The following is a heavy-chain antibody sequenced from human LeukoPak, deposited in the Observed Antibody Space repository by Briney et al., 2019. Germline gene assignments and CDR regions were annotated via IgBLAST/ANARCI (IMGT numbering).Heavy chain of an antibody. D-gene: IGHD5-18*01. Sequence: SETLSPTCAVYGGSFSGYYWSWIRQPPGKGLEWIGEINHSGSTNYNPSLKSRVTISVDTSKNQFSLKLSSVTAADTAVYYCARRGYSYGSYYGMDVWGQGTTVTVSS. CDR3: ARRGYSYGSYYGMDV. CDR2: INHSGST. J-gene: IGHJ6*02. CDR1: GGSFSGYY. V-gene: IGHV4-34*01.